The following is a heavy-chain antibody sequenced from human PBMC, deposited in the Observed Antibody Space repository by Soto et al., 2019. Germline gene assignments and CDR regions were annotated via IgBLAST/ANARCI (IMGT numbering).Heavy chain of an antibody. V-gene: IGHV3-23*01. CDR1: GFTFSSYA. Sequence: EVQLLESGGGLVQPGGSLRLACAASGFTFSSYAMSWVRQAPGKGLEWVSAISGSGGSTYYADSVKGRFTISRDNSKNTLYLQMNSLRAEDTAVYYCAKDSRIVTRLDPTPFDYWSQGTLVTVSS. J-gene: IGHJ4*02. CDR2: ISGSGGST. CDR3: AKDSRIVTRLDPTPFDY. D-gene: IGHD1-1*01.